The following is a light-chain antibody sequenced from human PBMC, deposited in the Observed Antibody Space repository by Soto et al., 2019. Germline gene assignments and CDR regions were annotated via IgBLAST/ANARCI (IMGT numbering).Light chain of an antibody. V-gene: IGKV1-33*01. J-gene: IGKJ5*01. CDR3: QQFESLPT. CDR1: QDIARH. CDR2: DTS. Sequence: DIQMTQSPSSLSASIGDRVTITCQASQDIARHLNWYQQKPGKAPRVVIFDTSNLERGVPSRFHGSGSGTDFTLTISSVQSDDVATYYCQQFESLPTFGQGTRLEIK.